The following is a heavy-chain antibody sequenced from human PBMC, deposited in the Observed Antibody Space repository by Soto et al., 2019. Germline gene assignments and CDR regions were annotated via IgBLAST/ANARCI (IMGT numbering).Heavy chain of an antibody. D-gene: IGHD3-22*01. Sequence: QVQLVQSGAEVKKPGSSVKVSCKASGGTFSSYAISWVRQAPGQGLEWMGGIIPIFGTANYAQKFQVRVTITAGESTSTAYMELSSLRSDDTAVYYCTRENRRSDDSSTAFDCWGQGTLVTVSS. J-gene: IGHJ5*01. V-gene: IGHV1-69*01. CDR3: TRENRRSDDSSTAFDC. CDR1: GGTFSSYA. CDR2: IIPIFGTA.